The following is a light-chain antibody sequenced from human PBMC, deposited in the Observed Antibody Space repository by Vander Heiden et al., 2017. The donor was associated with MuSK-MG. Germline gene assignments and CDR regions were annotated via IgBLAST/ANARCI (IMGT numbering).Light chain of an antibody. Sequence: EIVLTQSPGTLSLSPGERATLPCRASQSVSSNYLAWYQQKPGQAPRLLIYGASSRATGIPDRFSGSGSGTDFTLTISRLEPEDFAVYYCQQYGSSPGTFGQGTKVEIK. CDR3: QQYGSSPGT. J-gene: IGKJ1*01. CDR2: GAS. CDR1: QSVSSNY. V-gene: IGKV3-20*01.